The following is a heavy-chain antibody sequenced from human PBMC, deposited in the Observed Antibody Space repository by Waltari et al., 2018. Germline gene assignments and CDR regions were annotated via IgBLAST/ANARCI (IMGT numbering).Heavy chain of an antibody. Sequence: QVQLQESGPGLVKPSGTLSHTSTVSGYPISTNFFWSWVRQSPGKGLEWIGQVHQSGRSNYNPSLEGRVTVSMDTSKNQFSLKMTSVTAADTAIYYCASDRGRGLYLDSWGQGTLVTVSP. CDR1: GYPISTNFF. J-gene: IGHJ4*02. V-gene: IGHV4-4*02. D-gene: IGHD2-15*01. CDR3: ASDRGRGLYLDS. CDR2: VHQSGRS.